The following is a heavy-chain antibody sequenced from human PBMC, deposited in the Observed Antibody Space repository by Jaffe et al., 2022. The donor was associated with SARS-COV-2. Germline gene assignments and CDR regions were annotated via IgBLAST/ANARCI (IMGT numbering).Heavy chain of an antibody. CDR1: GYTFTGYA. CDR3: ARDTGFCSSTSCHAVSGLSDY. CDR2: INTNTGNP. J-gene: IGHJ4*02. Sequence: QVQLVQSGSELKKPGASVKVSCRASGYTFTGYAINWVRQAPGQGLEWMGWINTNTGNPTYAQGFTGRFVFSLDTSVSTAYLQISSLKAEDTAVYYCARDTGFCSSTSCHAVSGLSDYWGQGTLVTVSS. V-gene: IGHV7-4-1*02. D-gene: IGHD2-2*03.